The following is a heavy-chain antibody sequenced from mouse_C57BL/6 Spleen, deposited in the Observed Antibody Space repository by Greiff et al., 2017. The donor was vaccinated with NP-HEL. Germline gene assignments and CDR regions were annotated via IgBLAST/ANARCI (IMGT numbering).Heavy chain of an antibody. CDR3: ARSETGDYAMDY. CDR2: INPSTGGT. V-gene: IGHV1-42*01. Sequence: VQLQQSGPELVKPGASVKISCKASGYSFTGYYMNWVKQSPEKSLEWIGEINPSTGGTTYNQKFKAKATLTVDKSSSTAYMQLNSLTSEDSAVYYCARSETGDYAMDYWGQGTSVTVSS. D-gene: IGHD4-1*01. CDR1: GYSFTGYY. J-gene: IGHJ4*01.